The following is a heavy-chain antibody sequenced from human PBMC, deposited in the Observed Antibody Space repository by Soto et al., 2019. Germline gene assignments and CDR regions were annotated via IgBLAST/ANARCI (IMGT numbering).Heavy chain of an antibody. CDR1: GFTFSNYA. J-gene: IGHJ4*02. CDR3: ANSWTTLTTGFDF. CDR2: ISSDGSKK. D-gene: IGHD4-17*01. V-gene: IGHV3-30*18. Sequence: XESLQLSCVASGFTFSNYAMHWVRQAPGKGLGWVAVISSDGSKKYYLDSVRDRFTISRDNSKNTLYLQMNNLRPEDTAMYYCANSWTTLTTGFDFWGQGALVTVSS.